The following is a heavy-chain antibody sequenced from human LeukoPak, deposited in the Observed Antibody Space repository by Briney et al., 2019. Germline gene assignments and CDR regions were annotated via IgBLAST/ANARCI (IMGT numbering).Heavy chain of an antibody. D-gene: IGHD3-22*01. V-gene: IGHV3-30*04. J-gene: IGHJ4*02. CDR3: ARDRSPHNYDSKGLDY. CDR2: ISYDVINT. CDR1: GFTFSSYA. Sequence: GRSLRLSCSASGFTFSSYAIHCVRHAPSKGLEWVLVISYDVINTYYAHSVKGRFTIARDNSKNTLYLQMNSLRDEDTAVYYCARDRSPHNYDSKGLDYWGQGTLVTISS.